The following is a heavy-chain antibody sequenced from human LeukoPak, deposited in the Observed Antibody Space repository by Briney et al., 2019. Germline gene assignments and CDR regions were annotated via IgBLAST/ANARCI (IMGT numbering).Heavy chain of an antibody. D-gene: IGHD4-17*01. J-gene: IGHJ6*03. CDR2: ISGRGGST. V-gene: IGHV3-23*01. Sequence: GGSLRLSCAASGLTFSSYAMSWVRQAPGKGLEWVSAISGRGGSTYYADSVKGRFTISSDNSKNTLYLQMNSLRAEDTAVYYCAKSALRDHYYYYYMDVWGKGTTVTVSS. CDR1: GLTFSSYA. CDR3: AKSALRDHYYYYYMDV.